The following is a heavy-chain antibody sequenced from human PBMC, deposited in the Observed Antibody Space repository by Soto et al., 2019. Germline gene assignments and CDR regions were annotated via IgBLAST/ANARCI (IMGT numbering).Heavy chain of an antibody. D-gene: IGHD2-8*01. CDR1: GFIFRNDW. CDR2: IKTKVDGGTT. Sequence: EVQLVESGGGLATPGGSLRLSCAASGFIFRNDWMNWVRQAPGKGLEWVGRIKTKVDGGTTDYAAPVKGRFFISRDDSQTTLFLQMNSLQTEDTAVYYCMTQADINGRGHWGQGTLVTVAP. J-gene: IGHJ4*02. CDR3: MTQADINGRGH. V-gene: IGHV3-15*01.